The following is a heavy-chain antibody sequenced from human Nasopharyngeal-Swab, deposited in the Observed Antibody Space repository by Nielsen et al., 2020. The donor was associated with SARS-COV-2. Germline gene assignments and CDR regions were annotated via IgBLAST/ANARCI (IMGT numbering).Heavy chain of an antibody. CDR2: INHSGST. J-gene: IGHJ4*02. CDR1: GGSFSGYY. CDR3: ARVTPRRNGATFSIDY. V-gene: IGHV4-34*01. Sequence: GSLRLSCAVYGGSFSGYYWSWIRQPPGKGLEWIGEINHSGSTNYNPSLKSRVTISVDTSKNQFSLKLSSVTAADTAVYYCARVTPRRNGATFSIDYWGQGTLVTVSS. D-gene: IGHD1-26*01.